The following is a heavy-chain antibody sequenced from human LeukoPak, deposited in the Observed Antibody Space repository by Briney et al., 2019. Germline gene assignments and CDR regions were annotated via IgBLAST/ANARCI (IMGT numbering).Heavy chain of an antibody. CDR2: ISAYNGNT. D-gene: IGHD3-22*01. V-gene: IGHV1-18*01. Sequence: ASVKVSGKASGYTFTSYGISWVRQAPGQGLEWMGWISAYNGNTNYAQKLQGRVTMTTDTSTSTAYMELRSLRSDDTAVYYCARTYYYDSRDAFDIWGQGTMVTVSS. CDR1: GYTFTSYG. CDR3: ARTYYYDSRDAFDI. J-gene: IGHJ3*02.